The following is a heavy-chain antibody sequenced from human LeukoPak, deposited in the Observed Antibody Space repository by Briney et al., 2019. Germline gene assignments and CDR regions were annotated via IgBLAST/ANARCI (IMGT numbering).Heavy chain of an antibody. CDR3: ARRVGATEFDP. Sequence: SQTLSLTCTVSGGSISSSSYYWGWIRQPPGKGLEWIGSIYYSGSTYYNPSLKSRVTISVDTSKNQFSLKLSSVTAADTAVYYCARRVGATEFDPWGQGTLVTVSS. CDR2: IYYSGST. D-gene: IGHD1-26*01. J-gene: IGHJ5*02. V-gene: IGHV4-39*01. CDR1: GGSISSSSYY.